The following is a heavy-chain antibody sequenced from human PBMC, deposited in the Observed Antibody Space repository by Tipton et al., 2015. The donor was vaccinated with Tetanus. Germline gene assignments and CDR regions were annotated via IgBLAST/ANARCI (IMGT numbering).Heavy chain of an antibody. CDR2: ISYDGSEK. CDR1: GFTFSDYA. V-gene: IGHV3-30-3*01. Sequence: SLRLSCAASGFTFSDYAMHWVRQAPGKGLEWVAIISYDGSEKYYADSVKGRFTISGDISRNTLYLQMNSLRTDDTAVYYCAGGSGIYSPYYWGQGTLVTVSS. D-gene: IGHD3-10*01. J-gene: IGHJ4*02. CDR3: AGGSGIYSPYY.